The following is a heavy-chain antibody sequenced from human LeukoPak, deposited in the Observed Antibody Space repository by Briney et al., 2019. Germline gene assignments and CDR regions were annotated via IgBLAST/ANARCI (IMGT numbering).Heavy chain of an antibody. J-gene: IGHJ4*02. CDR2: INSEGSTI. D-gene: IGHD3-16*01. Sequence: GGSLRLSCAGSGITFSTYWMHWVRQAPWKGLVCVSRINSEGSTISYADSVKGRFTISRDNSKNTLYLQMNSLRAEDTAVYYCAKRGGDMSFSLFDYWGQGTLVTISS. CDR1: GITFSTYW. V-gene: IGHV3-74*01. CDR3: AKRGGDMSFSLFDY.